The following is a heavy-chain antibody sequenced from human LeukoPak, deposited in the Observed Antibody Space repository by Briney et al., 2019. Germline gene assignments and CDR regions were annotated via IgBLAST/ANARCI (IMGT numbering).Heavy chain of an antibody. CDR2: IYHSGST. J-gene: IGHJ4*02. CDR3: ARSLGSGWLDY. D-gene: IGHD6-19*01. Sequence: PSETLSLTCTVSGYSISSGYYWGWIRQPPGKALEWIGSIYHSGSTYYNPSLKSRVTISVDTSKNQFSLKLSSVTAADTAVYYCARSLGSGWLDYWGQGTLVTVSS. V-gene: IGHV4-38-2*02. CDR1: GYSISSGYY.